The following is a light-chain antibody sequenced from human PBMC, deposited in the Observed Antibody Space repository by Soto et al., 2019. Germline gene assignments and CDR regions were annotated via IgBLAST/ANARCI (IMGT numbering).Light chain of an antibody. V-gene: IGLV1-44*01. CDR1: SSNIGINT. J-gene: IGLJ1*01. CDR2: SSN. CDR3: AAWDDSLNGPV. Sequence: QSVLTQPPSASGTPGQRVTISCSGNSSNIGINTVNWYQQLPGTAPKLLIYSSNQRPSGVPDRFSGSKSGTSASLAISGLQSEDEADYYCAAWDDSLNGPVFGTGTKLTVL.